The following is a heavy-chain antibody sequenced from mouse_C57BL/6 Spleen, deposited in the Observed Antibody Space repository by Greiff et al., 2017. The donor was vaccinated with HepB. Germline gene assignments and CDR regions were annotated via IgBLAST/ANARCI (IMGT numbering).Heavy chain of an antibody. D-gene: IGHD2-3*01. CDR3: ARGGWLLGDWYFDV. Sequence: DVHLVESGGGLVKPGGSLKLSCAASGFTFSDYGMHWVRQAPEKGLEWVAYISSGSSTIYYTDTVKGRFTIARDNAKTTLFLQMTSLRSEDTAMYYCARGGWLLGDWYFDVWGTGTTVTVSS. J-gene: IGHJ1*03. CDR2: ISSGSSTI. V-gene: IGHV5-17*01. CDR1: GFTFSDYG.